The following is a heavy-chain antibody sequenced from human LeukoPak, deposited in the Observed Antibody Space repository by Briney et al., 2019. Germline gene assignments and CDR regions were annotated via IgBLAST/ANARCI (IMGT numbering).Heavy chain of an antibody. Sequence: PSETLSLTCTVSGGSITSSSHYWGWIRQPPGKGLEWIGSIYYSGDTYYNPSLKSRVTISVDTSRNQFSLKLSSVTAADTAVYYCARGRRWELLWGQGTLVTVSS. D-gene: IGHD1-26*01. CDR3: ARGRRWELL. J-gene: IGHJ4*02. V-gene: IGHV4-39*07. CDR2: IYYSGDT. CDR1: GGSITSSSHY.